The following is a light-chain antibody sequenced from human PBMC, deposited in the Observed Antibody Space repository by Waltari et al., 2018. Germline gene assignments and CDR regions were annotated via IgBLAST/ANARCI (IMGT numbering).Light chain of an antibody. J-gene: IGKJ4*01. CDR3: HQYYSAPLT. V-gene: IGKV4-1*01. Sequence: EIVMTQSPDSLAVSLGERAVINCKSSQNLLYGPNKKNYLAWYQQKSGQPPTLVVYWASSRVSGVPDRFRASGSGTDFTLTISSLQAEDVAVYYCHQYYSAPLTFGGGTKVEIK. CDR1: QNLLYGPNKKNY. CDR2: WAS.